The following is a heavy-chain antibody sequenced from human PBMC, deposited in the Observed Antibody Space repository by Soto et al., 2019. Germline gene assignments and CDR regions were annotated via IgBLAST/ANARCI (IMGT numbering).Heavy chain of an antibody. CDR3: ARGSYSNYFDY. V-gene: IGHV3-13*01. J-gene: IGHJ4*02. CDR2: IGTAGDT. D-gene: IGHD6-13*01. CDR1: GVTFSSYD. Sequence: GGSLRLSCAASGVTFSSYDMHWVRQATGKGLEWVSAIGTAGDTHYPGSVKGRFTISRENAKNSLYLQMNSLRAGDTAVYYCARGSYSNYFDYWGQGTLVTVSS.